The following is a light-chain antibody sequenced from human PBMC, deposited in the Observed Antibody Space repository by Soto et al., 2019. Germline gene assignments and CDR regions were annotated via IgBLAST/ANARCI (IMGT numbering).Light chain of an antibody. CDR3: VAWDDSLRCAV. Sequence: QSVLTQPPSASGTPGQSVTISCSGSTSNIGNNLVYWYQQVPGTAPKLLIYANSQRPSGVPDRFSGSKSGTSASLAISGLXXXXXADYYCVAWDDSLRCAVFGGGTQLTVL. CDR2: ANS. J-gene: IGLJ7*01. CDR1: TSNIGNNL. V-gene: IGLV1-47*01.